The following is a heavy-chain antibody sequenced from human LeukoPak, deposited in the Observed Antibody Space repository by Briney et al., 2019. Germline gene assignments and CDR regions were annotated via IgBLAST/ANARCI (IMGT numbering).Heavy chain of an antibody. J-gene: IGHJ4*02. CDR3: VGGREREYYQSWYYFDY. CDR2: INPDGSST. V-gene: IGHV3-74*01. Sequence: PGGSLRLSCATSGFTFSSYWMHWVRQAPGKGLAWVSYINPDGSSTNYADSVKGRFTISRDNAKNSLYLQMNSLRAEDTAVYYCVGGREREYYQSWYYFDYWGQGTLVTVSS. D-gene: IGHD2-2*01. CDR1: GFTFSSYW.